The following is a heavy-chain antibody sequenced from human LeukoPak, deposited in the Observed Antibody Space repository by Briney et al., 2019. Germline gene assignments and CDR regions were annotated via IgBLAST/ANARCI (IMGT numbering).Heavy chain of an antibody. V-gene: IGHV3-33*06. Sequence: GVSLRLSCAASGFTFSSYGMHWVRQAPGKGLEWVAVIWYDGSNKYYADSVKGRFTISRDNSKNTLYLQVNSLRAEDTAVYYCAKGGKWDVTPFDYWGQGTLVTVSS. CDR3: AKGGKWDVTPFDY. CDR1: GFTFSSYG. D-gene: IGHD1-26*01. J-gene: IGHJ4*02. CDR2: IWYDGSNK.